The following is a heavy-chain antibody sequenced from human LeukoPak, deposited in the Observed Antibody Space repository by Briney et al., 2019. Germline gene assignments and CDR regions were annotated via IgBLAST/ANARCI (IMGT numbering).Heavy chain of an antibody. J-gene: IGHJ4*02. D-gene: IGHD3/OR15-3a*01. V-gene: IGHV1-69*04. CDR3: ASQVGTGDFDY. CDR2: IIPILDIT. Sequence: SVKVSCKASGGTFRNSGISWVRQAPGQGLEYVGRIIPILDITEYGKTSPGRVTITADTSTSTAYMELRSLRSDDTAVYYCASQVGTGDFDYWGQGTLVTVSS. CDR1: GGTFRNSG.